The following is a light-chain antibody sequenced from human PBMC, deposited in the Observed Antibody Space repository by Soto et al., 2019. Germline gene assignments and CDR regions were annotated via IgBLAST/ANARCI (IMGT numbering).Light chain of an antibody. CDR2: DAS. CDR1: QSVSSSY. V-gene: IGKV3D-20*01. CDR3: QQYGSSPFT. J-gene: IGKJ5*01. Sequence: EIVLTQSPVTLSLSPGERGTLSCGASQSVSSSYLAWYQQKPGLAPRLLIYDASSRATGTPDRSSGSGSGTDFTLTISRLEPEDVAVYYCQQYGSSPFTFGQGTRLEIK.